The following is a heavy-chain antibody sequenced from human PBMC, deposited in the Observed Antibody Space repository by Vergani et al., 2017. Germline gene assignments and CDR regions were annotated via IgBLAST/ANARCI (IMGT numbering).Heavy chain of an antibody. Sequence: EVQLVESGGGSVKPGRSLRLSCTASGFTLGDYAMSCFRQAPGKGLEWVGFIRSKAYGGTTEYAASVKGRFTISRDDSKSIAYLQMNSLKTEDTAVYYCTRGLFTYYYDSIGYWGQGTLVTVS. D-gene: IGHD3-22*01. CDR1: GFTLGDYA. CDR2: IRSKAYGGTT. V-gene: IGHV3-49*05. J-gene: IGHJ4*02. CDR3: TRGLFTYYYDSIGY.